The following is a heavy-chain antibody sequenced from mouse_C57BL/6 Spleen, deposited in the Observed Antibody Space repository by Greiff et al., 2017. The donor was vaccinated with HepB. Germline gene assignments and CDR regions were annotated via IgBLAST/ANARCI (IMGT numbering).Heavy chain of an antibody. J-gene: IGHJ4*01. D-gene: IGHD1-1*01. CDR3: ARYYYGSNYAMDY. V-gene: IGHV1-7*01. Sequence: VQLQQSGAELAKPGASVKLSCKASGYTFTSYWMHWVKQRPGQGLEWIGYINPSSGYTKYNQKFKDKATLTADKSSSTAYLELSSLTYEYSAVYYCARYYYGSNYAMDYWGQGTAVTVSS. CDR2: INPSSGYT. CDR1: GYTFTSYW.